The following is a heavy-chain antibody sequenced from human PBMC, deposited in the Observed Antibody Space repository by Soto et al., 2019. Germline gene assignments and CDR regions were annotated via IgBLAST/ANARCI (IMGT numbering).Heavy chain of an antibody. D-gene: IGHD2-2*02. Sequence: EVQLVESGGGLVQPGGSLRLSCVASGFTFSSHEMNWVRQAPGKGLEWVSYISSSGSPIDYADSVRGRFTISRDNAKSSVILQMNSLRVEDTAVYYCVRSWGVYCSSTRCYSPWLDPWGQGTLVTVSS. CDR2: ISSSGSPI. V-gene: IGHV3-48*03. CDR1: GFTFSSHE. CDR3: VRSWGVYCSSTRCYSPWLDP. J-gene: IGHJ5*02.